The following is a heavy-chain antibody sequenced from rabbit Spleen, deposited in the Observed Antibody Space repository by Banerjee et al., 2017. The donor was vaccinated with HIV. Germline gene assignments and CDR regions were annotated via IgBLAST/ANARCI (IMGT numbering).Heavy chain of an antibody. J-gene: IGHJ6*01. CDR2: IYTGSSGST. Sequence: QSLEESGGGLAKPGASLTLTCKASGFSFSSGYDMCWVRQAPGKGLEWIACIYTGSSGSTYYATWAKGRFTISKTSSTTVTLQMTSLTAADTATYFCARDAGSSFSTYGMDLWGPGTLVTVS. V-gene: IGHV1S40*01. CDR3: ARDAGSSFSTYGMDL. CDR1: GFSFSSGYD. D-gene: IGHD8-1*01.